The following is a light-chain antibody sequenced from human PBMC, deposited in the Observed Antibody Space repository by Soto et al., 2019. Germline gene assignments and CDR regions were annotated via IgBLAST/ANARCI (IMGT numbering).Light chain of an antibody. CDR2: EVT. CDR3: SSYTSNTALV. J-gene: IGLJ1*01. Sequence: QSAPTQPASVSGSPGQPITIFCTGTSSDIGSHDYVSWYQRQPGKAPKLIIYEVTNRPSGVSDRFSGSKSGSTASLTISVLQAEDEADYHGSSYTSNTALVFGTGTKVTVL. CDR1: SSDIGSHDY. V-gene: IGLV2-14*01.